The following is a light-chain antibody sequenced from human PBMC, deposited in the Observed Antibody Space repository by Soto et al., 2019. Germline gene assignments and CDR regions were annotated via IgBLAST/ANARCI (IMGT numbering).Light chain of an antibody. CDR3: CSFAVGSTLV. CDR1: CSDVGAYNL. V-gene: IGLV2-23*01. J-gene: IGLJ2*01. CDR2: EGS. Sequence: QSALTQPASVSGSPGQSVTISCTGTCSDVGAYNLVSWHQHHPGKAPKLIIYEGSKRPSGVSNRFSGSKSGNTASLTLSGLQAEDEADYYCCSFAVGSTLVFGGGTKLTVL.